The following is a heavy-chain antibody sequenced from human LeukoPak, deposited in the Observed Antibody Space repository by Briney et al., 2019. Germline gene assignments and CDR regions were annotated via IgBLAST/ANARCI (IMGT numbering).Heavy chain of an antibody. D-gene: IGHD5-24*01. Sequence: PSETLSLTCTVSGGSISSGGYYWSWIRQPPGKGLEWIGYIYYSGSTNYNPSLKSRVTISVDTSKNQFSLKLSSVTAADTAVYYCARHGVEMATMLAFDIWGQGTMVTVSS. CDR1: GGSISSGGYY. V-gene: IGHV4-61*08. J-gene: IGHJ3*02. CDR2: IYYSGST. CDR3: ARHGVEMATMLAFDI.